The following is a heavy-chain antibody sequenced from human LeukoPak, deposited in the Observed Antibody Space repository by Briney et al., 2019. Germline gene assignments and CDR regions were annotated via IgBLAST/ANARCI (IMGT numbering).Heavy chain of an antibody. V-gene: IGHV3-48*01. J-gene: IGHJ4*02. D-gene: IGHD3-9*01. CDR3: ARSRDWYVDY. CDR2: ITSDTHTI. CDR1: GFAFNIYS. Sequence: GGSLRLSCAASGFAFNIYSMNWVRQAPGKGLEWISYITSDTHTIYYADSVKGRFTISRDNAESSLFLQMNSLRAEDTAIYYCARSRDWYVDYWGQGSLVTVSS.